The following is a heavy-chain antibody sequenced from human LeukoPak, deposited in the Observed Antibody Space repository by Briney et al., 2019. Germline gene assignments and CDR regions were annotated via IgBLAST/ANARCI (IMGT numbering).Heavy chain of an antibody. CDR1: GGSISSYY. J-gene: IGHJ3*02. V-gene: IGHV4-59*01. CDR3: ARDHTYYDILTGYSFGAFDI. Sequence: SSETLSLTCTVSGGSISSYYWSWIRQPPGKGLEWIGYIYYSGSTNYNPSLKSRVTISVDTSKNQFSLELSSVTAADTAVYYCARDHTYYDILTGYSFGAFDIWGQGTMVTVSS. D-gene: IGHD3-9*01. CDR2: IYYSGST.